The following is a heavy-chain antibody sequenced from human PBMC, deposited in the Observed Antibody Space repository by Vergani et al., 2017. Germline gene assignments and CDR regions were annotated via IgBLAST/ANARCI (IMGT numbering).Heavy chain of an antibody. CDR2: ISPDGSAT. CDR3: ASASSGWDRVWFYYYDYMDV. J-gene: IGHJ6*03. D-gene: IGHD6-19*01. CDR1: GFSLSRFW. Sequence: EVQLVESGGGLVQPGGSLRLSCAASGFSLSRFWMSWVRQAPEKGLEWVAHISPDGSATSYVDSVKGRFTISRDNTKNSLYLQMNSLRAEDTAVYYCASASSGWDRVWFYYYDYMDVWGKGTTVTVSS. V-gene: IGHV3-7*01.